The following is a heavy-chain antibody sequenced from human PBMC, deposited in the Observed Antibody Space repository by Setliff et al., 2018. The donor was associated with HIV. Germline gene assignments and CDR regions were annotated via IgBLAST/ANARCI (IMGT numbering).Heavy chain of an antibody. V-gene: IGHV4-61*09. CDR1: GGSISSGSYY. CDR3: ARDLVVSYGEYYGMGV. Sequence: LSLTCTVSGGSISSGSYYWNWIRQPAGKGLEWIGHIYTSGNTNYNPSLKSRVTISVDTSKNQFSLKLSSVTAADTAVYYCARDLVVSYGEYYGMGVWGQGTTVTVSS. CDR2: IYTSGNT. J-gene: IGHJ6*02. D-gene: IGHD4-17*01.